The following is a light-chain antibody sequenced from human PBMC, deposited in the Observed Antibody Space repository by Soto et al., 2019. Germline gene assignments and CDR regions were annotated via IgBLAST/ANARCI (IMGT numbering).Light chain of an antibody. V-gene: IGKV1-39*01. CDR2: AAS. J-gene: IGKJ2*01. CDR3: QETYSTPYT. Sequence: DLQMTQSPSSLSASVGDRVTLTCRASQSISSYLNWYQQKPGKAPNLLIYAASSLQSGVPSRFGGSGSGTDFTLTINSLQPEDFATYYCQETYSTPYTFGQGTKLEIK. CDR1: QSISSY.